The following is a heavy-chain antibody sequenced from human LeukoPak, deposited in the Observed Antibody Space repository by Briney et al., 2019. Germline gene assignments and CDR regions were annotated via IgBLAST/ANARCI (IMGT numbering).Heavy chain of an antibody. V-gene: IGHV1-69*04. CDR1: GGTFSSYA. Sequence: GASVKVSCKASGGTFSSYAISWARQAPGQGLEWMGRVIPILGIANYAQKFQGRVTITADKSTGTAYMELSSLRSEDTAVYYCATRAAGRDYYYYYGMDVWGQGTTVTVSS. CDR2: VIPILGIA. CDR3: ATRAAGRDYYYYYGMDV. J-gene: IGHJ6*02. D-gene: IGHD1-26*01.